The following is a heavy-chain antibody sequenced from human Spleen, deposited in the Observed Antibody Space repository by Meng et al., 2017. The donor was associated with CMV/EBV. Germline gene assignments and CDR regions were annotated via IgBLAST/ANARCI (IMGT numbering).Heavy chain of an antibody. CDR3: VIGSDFRYGMDV. CDR1: GFIFISDT. J-gene: IGHJ6*02. D-gene: IGHD3-3*01. V-gene: IGHV3-21*01. Sequence: GESLKISCVASGFIFISDTMNWVRQAPGKGLEWVSSISSRMGFTYYADSVKGRFTISRDDAQNSVHLQMNSLRVEDTAIYYCVIGSDFRYGMDVWGQGTSVTVSS. CDR2: ISSRMGFT.